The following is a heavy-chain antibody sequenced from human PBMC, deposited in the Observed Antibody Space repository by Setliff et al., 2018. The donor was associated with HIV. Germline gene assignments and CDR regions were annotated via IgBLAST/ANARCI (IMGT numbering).Heavy chain of an antibody. Sequence: GGSLRLSCAASGFTFSSYSMNWVRQAPGKGLEWVSSISSSSSYIYYADSVKGRFTISRDNAKNSLYLQMTSLRAEDTAVYYCASSRSGSYINWFGPWGQGTLVTVSS. CDR1: GFTFSSYS. D-gene: IGHD3-10*01. J-gene: IGHJ5*02. CDR2: ISSSSSYI. CDR3: ASSRSGSYINWFGP. V-gene: IGHV3-21*01.